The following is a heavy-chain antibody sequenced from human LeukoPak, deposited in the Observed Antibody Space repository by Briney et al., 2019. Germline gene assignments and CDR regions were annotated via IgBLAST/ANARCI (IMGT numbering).Heavy chain of an antibody. Sequence: GGSLRLSCAASGFTFDDYAMHWVRQPPGKGLEWVSGISWSSGSIDYADSVKGRFTISRDNAKNSLYLQMNSLRAEDMALYYCVKGYCSSTNCRLDNWGQGTLVTVSS. D-gene: IGHD2-2*01. CDR1: GFTFDDYA. CDR3: VKGYCSSTNCRLDN. V-gene: IGHV3-9*03. CDR2: ISWSSGSI. J-gene: IGHJ4*02.